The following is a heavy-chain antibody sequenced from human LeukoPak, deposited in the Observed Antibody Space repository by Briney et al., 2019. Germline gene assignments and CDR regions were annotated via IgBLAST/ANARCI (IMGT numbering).Heavy chain of an antibody. Sequence: GASVKVSCKASGGTFSSYAISWVRQAPGQGLEWMGRIIPILGIANYAQKFQGRVTITADKSTSTAYMELSSLRSEDTAVYYCARGISVVVVAAEVWYLDLWGRGTLVTVSS. CDR2: IIPILGIA. V-gene: IGHV1-69*04. J-gene: IGHJ2*01. D-gene: IGHD2-15*01. CDR1: GGTFSSYA. CDR3: ARGISVVVVAAEVWYLDL.